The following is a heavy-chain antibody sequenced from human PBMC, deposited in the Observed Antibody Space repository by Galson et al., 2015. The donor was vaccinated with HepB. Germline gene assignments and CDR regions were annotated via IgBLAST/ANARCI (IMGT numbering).Heavy chain of an antibody. Sequence: SLRLSCAASGFTFSSYAMSWVRQAPGTGLEWVSGISGSGGSTYYADSVKGRFTISRDNSKNTLYLQMNSLRAEDTAVYYCAKDPGPMPSGWILYWGQGTLVTVSS. CDR3: AKDPGPMPSGWILY. J-gene: IGHJ4*02. CDR1: GFTFSSYA. V-gene: IGHV3-23*01. CDR2: ISGSGGST. D-gene: IGHD6-19*01.